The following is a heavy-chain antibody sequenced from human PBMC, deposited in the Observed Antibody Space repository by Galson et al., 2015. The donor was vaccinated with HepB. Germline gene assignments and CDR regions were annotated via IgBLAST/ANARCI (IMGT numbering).Heavy chain of an antibody. Sequence: SLRLSCAASGFTFSNFGMHWVRQAPGKGLEWVANINQDGSEKHYVDSVKGRFAISRDNPKTSLYLQMNSLKVEDTAVYFCGTGATVGDWGQGTLVTVSS. CDR3: GTGATVGD. D-gene: IGHD3-16*01. V-gene: IGHV3-7*01. J-gene: IGHJ4*02. CDR2: INQDGSEK. CDR1: GFTFSNFG.